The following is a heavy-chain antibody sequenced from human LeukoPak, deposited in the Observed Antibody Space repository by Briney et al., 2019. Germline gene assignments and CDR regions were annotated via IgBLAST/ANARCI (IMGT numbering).Heavy chain of an antibody. CDR3: AKGLFTGGYLFDY. J-gene: IGHJ4*02. V-gene: IGHV3-30*02. Sequence: PRGSLRLSCAASGFTFSTYGMHWVRQAPGKGLEWVAVVWYDGNDKYCADSVKGRFTISRDNSKNTLYLQMNSLRAEDTAVYYCAKGLFTGGYLFDYWGQGTLVTVSS. CDR1: GFTFSTYG. CDR2: VWYDGNDK. D-gene: IGHD3-16*02.